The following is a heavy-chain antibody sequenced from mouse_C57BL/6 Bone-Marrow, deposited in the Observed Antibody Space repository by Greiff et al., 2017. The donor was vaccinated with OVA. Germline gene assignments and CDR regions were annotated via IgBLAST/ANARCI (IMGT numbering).Heavy chain of an antibody. CDR3: ARGALYYYGTTYYFDY. V-gene: IGHV1-72*01. CDR1: GYTFTSYW. Sequence: VQLQQSGAELVKPGASVKLSCKASGYTFTSYWMHWVKQRPGRGLEWIGRIDPNSGGTKYNEKFKSKATLTVDKPSSTAYMQLSSLTSEDSAVYYCARGALYYYGTTYYFDYWGQGTTLTVSS. J-gene: IGHJ2*01. CDR2: IDPNSGGT. D-gene: IGHD1-1*01.